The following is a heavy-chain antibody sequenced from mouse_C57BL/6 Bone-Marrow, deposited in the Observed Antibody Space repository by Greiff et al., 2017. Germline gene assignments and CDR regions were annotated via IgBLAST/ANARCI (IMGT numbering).Heavy chain of an antibody. CDR1: GFSLTSYG. V-gene: IGHV2-4*01. CDR2: IWSGGST. J-gene: IGHJ3*01. Sequence: QVHVKQSGPGLVQPSQSLSITCTVSGFSLTSYGVHWVRQPPGKGLEWLGVIWSGGSTDYNAAFISRLSISKDNSKSQVFFKMNSLQADDTAIYYCAKKGRLGRAWFAYWGQGTLVTVSA. CDR3: AKKGRLGRAWFAY. D-gene: IGHD4-1*01.